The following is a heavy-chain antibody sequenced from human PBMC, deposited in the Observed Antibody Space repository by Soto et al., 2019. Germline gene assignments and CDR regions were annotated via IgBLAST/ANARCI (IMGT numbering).Heavy chain of an antibody. V-gene: IGHV3-23*01. CDR3: AKDLHGDYVFSLDY. Sequence: GGSLRLSCAASGFTFRIYAMSWVRQAPRKGLEWVSDISGSGGSTYYADSVKGRFAISRDNAKNSLYLQLNSLSAQDTAVYYCAKDLHGDYVFSLDYWGQGWVVTVSS. CDR2: ISGSGGST. J-gene: IGHJ4*02. CDR1: GFTFRIYA. D-gene: IGHD4-17*01.